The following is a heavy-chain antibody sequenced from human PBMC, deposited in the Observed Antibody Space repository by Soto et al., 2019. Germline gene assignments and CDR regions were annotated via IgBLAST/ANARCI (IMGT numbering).Heavy chain of an antibody. CDR3: ARKDKGGSVNWLDL. J-gene: IGHJ5*02. CDR2: NFPSDSDT. V-gene: IGHV5-51*01. D-gene: IGHD3-10*01. CDR1: GYRFTSYW. Sequence: ESLKSSCRTSGYRFTSYWIAWVRQMPGKGLEWMGINFPSDSDTRYSPSFQGQVTISPDRSTRTVLLQCASLRASDTAVYFCARKDKGGSVNWLDLWCQGLLVTLS.